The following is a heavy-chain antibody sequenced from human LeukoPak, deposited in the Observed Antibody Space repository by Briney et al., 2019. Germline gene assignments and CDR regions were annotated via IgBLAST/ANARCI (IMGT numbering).Heavy chain of an antibody. J-gene: IGHJ4*02. CDR2: IYYSGSI. D-gene: IGHD6-6*01. CDR1: GGSISSYY. V-gene: IGHV4-59*01. Sequence: SETLSLTCTVSGGSISSYYWSWIRQPPGKGLEWIGYIYYSGSINYNPSLKSRVTISVDTSKNQFSLKLSSVTTAGTAVYYCARRAARLEVDYWGQGTLVTVSS. CDR3: ARRAARLEVDY.